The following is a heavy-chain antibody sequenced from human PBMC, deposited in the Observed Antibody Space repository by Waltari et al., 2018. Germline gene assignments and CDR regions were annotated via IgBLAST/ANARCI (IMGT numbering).Heavy chain of an antibody. J-gene: IGHJ6*02. D-gene: IGHD5-12*01. Sequence: QVQLVQSGAEVKKPGSSVKVSCKASGGTFSSYAISWVRQAPGQGLEWMGRIIPIFGTANYAQKFQGRVTITADKSTSTAYMELSSLRSEDTAVYYCATPGSGYDQHYYYGMDVWGQGTTVTVSS. CDR3: ATPGSGYDQHYYYGMDV. CDR1: GGTFSSYA. V-gene: IGHV1-69*08. CDR2: IIPIFGTA.